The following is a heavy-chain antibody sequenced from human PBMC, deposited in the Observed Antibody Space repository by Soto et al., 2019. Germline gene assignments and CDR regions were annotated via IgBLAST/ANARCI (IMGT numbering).Heavy chain of an antibody. Sequence: GGSPRLSCAGSGFPFSSYEMSWVRQAPGKGLEYISYISSSGSSISYADSVKGRFTISRDNAKNSPYLQMNNLRAEDTAVYYCARGVYDSSGYYYPWGQGTLVTVSS. D-gene: IGHD3-22*01. V-gene: IGHV3-48*03. CDR3: ARGVYDSSGYYYP. J-gene: IGHJ5*02. CDR2: ISSSGSSI. CDR1: GFPFSSYE.